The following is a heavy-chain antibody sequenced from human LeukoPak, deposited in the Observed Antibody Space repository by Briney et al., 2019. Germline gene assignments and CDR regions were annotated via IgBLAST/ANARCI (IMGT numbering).Heavy chain of an antibody. CDR3: AREQGSGWFY. Sequence: SETLSLTCAVYGGSFSGYYWSWIRQPPGKGLEWIGEINHSGSTNYNPSLKSRVTIPVDTSKNQFSLKLSSVTAADTAVYYCAREQGSGWFYWGQGTLVTVSS. V-gene: IGHV4-34*01. D-gene: IGHD6-19*01. CDR1: GGSFSGYY. J-gene: IGHJ4*02. CDR2: INHSGST.